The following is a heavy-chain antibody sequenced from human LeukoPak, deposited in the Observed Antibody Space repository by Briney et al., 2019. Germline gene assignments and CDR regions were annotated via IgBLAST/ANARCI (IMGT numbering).Heavy chain of an antibody. CDR2: IYHTGSN. CDR1: GGSVSSADYY. CDR3: ARATRXAAADFDY. D-gene: IGHD6-13*01. V-gene: IGHV4-61*08. Sequence: PSETLSLTCTVSGGSVSSADYYWSWIRHPPGKTLEWIGYIYHTGSNNYKYSLRSRVTISLDTSKNRFSLRLTSMTAADPAIYYCARATRXAAADFDYWGQGTLVTVSS. J-gene: IGHJ4*02.